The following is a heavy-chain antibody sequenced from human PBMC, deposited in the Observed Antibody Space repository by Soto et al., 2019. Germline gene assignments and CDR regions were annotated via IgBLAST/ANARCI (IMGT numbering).Heavy chain of an antibody. CDR1: GYTFTSYG. CDR3: ARDRGSYALDY. J-gene: IGHJ4*02. V-gene: IGHV1-18*01. Sequence: QVQLVQSGAEVKKPGASVKVSCKASGYTFTSYGISWVRQAPGQGLEWMGWISANNGNTNYAQKLQGRVTMTTDTSTSPAYMELRSLRSYDPAVYYCARDRGSYALDYWGQGTLVTVSS. D-gene: IGHD1-26*01. CDR2: ISANNGNT.